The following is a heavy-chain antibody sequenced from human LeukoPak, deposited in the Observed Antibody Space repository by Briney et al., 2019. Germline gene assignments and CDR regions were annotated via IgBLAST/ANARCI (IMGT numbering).Heavy chain of an antibody. CDR2: IIPILGIA. D-gene: IGHD4-17*01. CDR1: GGTFSSYA. CDR3: AILPAEYGDYVDLGY. J-gene: IGHJ4*02. V-gene: IGHV1-69*04. Sequence: SVKVSCKASGGTFSSYAISWVRQAPGQGLEWMGRIIPILGIANYAQKFQGRVTITADKSTSTAYMELSSLRAEDTAVYYCAILPAEYGDYVDLGYWGQGTLATVSS.